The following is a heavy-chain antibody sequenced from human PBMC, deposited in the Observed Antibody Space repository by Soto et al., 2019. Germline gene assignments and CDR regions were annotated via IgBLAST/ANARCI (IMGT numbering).Heavy chain of an antibody. CDR2: ISAYNGNT. J-gene: IGHJ6*02. CDR3: AGDPRLVLPYYYYGMDV. V-gene: IGHV1-18*04. CDR1: GYTFTSYG. D-gene: IGHD6-19*01. Sequence: QVQLVQSGAEVKKPGASVKVSCKASGYTFTSYGISWVRQAPGQGLEWMGWISAYNGNTNYAQKLQGRVTMTTDTSTSTAYMELRSLRSDDTAVYYCAGDPRLVLPYYYYGMDVWGQGTTVTVSS.